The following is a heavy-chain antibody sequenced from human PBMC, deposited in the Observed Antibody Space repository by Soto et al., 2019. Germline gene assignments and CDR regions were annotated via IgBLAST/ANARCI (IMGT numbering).Heavy chain of an antibody. D-gene: IGHD6-6*01. CDR1: GFTFISYS. V-gene: IGHV3-21*01. J-gene: IGHJ4*02. CDR2: ISSSSSYI. CDR3: ARDWQLVPLLDC. Sequence: PGGSLRLSCAASGFTFISYSMNWVLQAPGKGLEWVSSISSSSSYIYYADSVKGRFTISRDNAKNSLYLQMNSLRAEDTAVYYCARDWQLVPLLDCWGQGSLVTVSS.